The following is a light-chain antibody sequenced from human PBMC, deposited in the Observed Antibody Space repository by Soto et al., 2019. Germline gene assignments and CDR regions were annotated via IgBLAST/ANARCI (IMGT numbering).Light chain of an antibody. Sequence: DIQMTQSPSTLSASVGDRVTITCRASQSISSWLAWYQQKPGKAPKLLIYKASSLESGVTSRFSGSRSGTEFTLTISSLQPDEFATYYCQQYNSYSYTFGQGTKLEIK. CDR2: KAS. J-gene: IGKJ2*01. CDR1: QSISSW. CDR3: QQYNSYSYT. V-gene: IGKV1-5*03.